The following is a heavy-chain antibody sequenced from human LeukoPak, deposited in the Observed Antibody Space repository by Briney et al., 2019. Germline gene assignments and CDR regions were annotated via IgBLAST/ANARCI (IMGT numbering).Heavy chain of an antibody. CDR3: ARATGSVDYYYMDV. D-gene: IGHD1-1*01. V-gene: IGHV1-2*02. CDR1: GYTFTGYY. J-gene: IGHJ6*03. Sequence: GASVKVSCKTSGYTFTGYYVHWVRQAPGQGLEWMRWINPNSGGTNYAQKFQGRVTMTRDTSISTAYMEVSRLRSDDTAMFYCARATGSVDYYYMDVWGKGTTVTVSS. CDR2: INPNSGGT.